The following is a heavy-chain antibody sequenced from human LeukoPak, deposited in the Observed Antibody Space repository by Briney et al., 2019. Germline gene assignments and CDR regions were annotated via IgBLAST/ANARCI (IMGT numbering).Heavy chain of an antibody. V-gene: IGHV4-59*01. CDR1: GGSISSYY. CDR3: ARAAGVPVAFDI. D-gene: IGHD2-8*01. CDR2: IYYSGRT. Sequence: KPSETPSLPRTLSGGSISSYYWSWIPQPPGEGRGWIGYIYYSGRTNYNPSLKSRVTISVDTSKNQFSLKLSSVTAADTAVYYCARAAGVPVAFDIWGQGTMVTVSS. J-gene: IGHJ3*02.